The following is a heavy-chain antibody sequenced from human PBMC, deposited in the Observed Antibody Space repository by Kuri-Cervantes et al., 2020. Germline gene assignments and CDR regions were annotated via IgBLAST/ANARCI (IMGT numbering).Heavy chain of an antibody. CDR3: ARERLSNYGDLDAFDI. CDR1: GFTFSSYA. CDR2: ISGSGGST. D-gene: IGHD4-17*01. J-gene: IGHJ3*02. V-gene: IGHV3-23*01. Sequence: GESLKISCAASGFTFSSYAMSWVRQAPGKGLEWVSAISGSGGSTYYADSVKGRFTISRDNSKNTLYLQMNSLRADDTAVYYCARERLSNYGDLDAFDIWGQGTMVTVSS.